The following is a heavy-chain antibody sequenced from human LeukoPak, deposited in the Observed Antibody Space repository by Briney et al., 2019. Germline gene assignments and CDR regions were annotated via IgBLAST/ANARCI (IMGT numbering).Heavy chain of an antibody. CDR2: INAGNGNT. J-gene: IGHJ4*02. CDR1: GYTFTSYA. CDR3: ARLTSYGDPRLAAAGIDY. Sequence: GASVKVSCKASGYTFTSYAMHWVRQAPGQRLEWMGWINAGNGNTKYSQKFQGRVTITADESTSTAYMELSSLRSEDTAVYYCARLTSYGDPRLAAAGIDYWGQGTLVTVSS. V-gene: IGHV1-3*01. D-gene: IGHD4-17*01.